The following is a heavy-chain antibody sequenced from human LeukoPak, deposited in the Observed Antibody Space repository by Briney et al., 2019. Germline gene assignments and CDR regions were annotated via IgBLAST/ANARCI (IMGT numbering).Heavy chain of an antibody. CDR2: ISYDVSNK. CDR3: ARALSRIAAAGTSGADY. Sequence: GGSLRLSCAASGFTFSSYAMHWVRQAPGKGLEWVAVISYDVSNKYYADSVKGRFTISRDNSKNTLYLQMNSLRAEDTAVYYCARALSRIAAAGTSGADYWGQGTLVTVSS. V-gene: IGHV3-30*04. D-gene: IGHD6-13*01. J-gene: IGHJ4*02. CDR1: GFTFSSYA.